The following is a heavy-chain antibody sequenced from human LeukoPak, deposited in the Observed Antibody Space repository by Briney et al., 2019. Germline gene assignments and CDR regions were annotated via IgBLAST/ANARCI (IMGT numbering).Heavy chain of an antibody. V-gene: IGHV4-59*08. CDR3: VRPHPLYGAGSFAF. Sequence: SETLSLTCTVSGGSIRGYFWSWVRQPPGKGLEWIGHIHHSGPTTYNPSLKSRVAMSIDTSNSQFSLKVNSVTAADTAVYYCVRPHPLYGAGSFAFWGQGNLVIVSS. J-gene: IGHJ4*02. D-gene: IGHD3-10*01. CDR2: IHHSGPT. CDR1: GGSIRGYF.